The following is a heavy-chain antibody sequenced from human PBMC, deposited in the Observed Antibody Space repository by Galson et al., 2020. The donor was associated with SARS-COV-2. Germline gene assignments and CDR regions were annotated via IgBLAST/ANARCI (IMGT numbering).Heavy chain of an antibody. V-gene: IGHV3-23*01. CDR1: GFTFSSYA. D-gene: IGHD5-12*01. Sequence: GESLKISCAASGFTFSSYAMSWVRQAPGKGLEWVSAISGSGGSTYYADSVKGRFTISRDNSKNTLYLQMNSLRAEDTAVYYCAKKSHSGYGYYYGMDVWGQGTTVTVSS. CDR3: AKKSHSGYGYYYGMDV. CDR2: ISGSGGST. J-gene: IGHJ6*02.